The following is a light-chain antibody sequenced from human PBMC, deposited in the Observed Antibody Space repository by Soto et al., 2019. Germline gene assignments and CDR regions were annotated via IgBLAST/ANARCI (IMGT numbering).Light chain of an antibody. CDR3: QQYNSSPRT. J-gene: IGKJ1*01. Sequence: ETVLTQSPGTLSLSPGEIAALSCMASQSVGGSFLAWYQQRPGQAPRLLIYHTSYRATGIPDRFSGSGSGTDFTLTISRLEPEDFAVYYCQQYNSSPRTFGQGTKVDIK. CDR1: QSVGGSF. V-gene: IGKV3-20*01. CDR2: HTS.